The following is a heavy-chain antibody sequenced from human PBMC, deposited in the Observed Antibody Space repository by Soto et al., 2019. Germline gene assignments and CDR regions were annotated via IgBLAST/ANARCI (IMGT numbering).Heavy chain of an antibody. CDR3: ARLWFGELYFDY. J-gene: IGHJ4*02. Sequence: SETLSLTCTVSGGSISSGDYYWSWIRQPPGKGLEWIGYIYYSGSTNYNPSLKSRVTISVDTSKNQFSLKLSSVTAADTAVYYCARLWFGELYFDYWGQGTLVTVSS. D-gene: IGHD3-10*01. CDR2: IYYSGST. CDR1: GGSISSGDYY. V-gene: IGHV4-61*08.